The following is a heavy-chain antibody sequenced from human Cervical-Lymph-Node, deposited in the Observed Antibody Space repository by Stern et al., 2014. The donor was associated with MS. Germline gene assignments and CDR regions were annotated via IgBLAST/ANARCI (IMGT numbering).Heavy chain of an antibody. V-gene: IGHV4-31*11. CDR3: ATTGDWFSR. J-gene: IGHJ4*02. CDR2: ISYSGNT. D-gene: IGHD3-9*01. Sequence: QLQLQESGPGPVKPSQTLSLTCAVSGASISTAGYYWSWIRQHPGKGLEWIGYISYSGNTYYTPALKSRLTISTDTSKNQFSLRLGSVSVADTAVYDCATTGDWFSRWGQGTLVTVSS. CDR1: GASISTAGYY.